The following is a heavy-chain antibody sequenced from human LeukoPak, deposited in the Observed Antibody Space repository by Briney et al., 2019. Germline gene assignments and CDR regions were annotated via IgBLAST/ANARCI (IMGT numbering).Heavy chain of an antibody. CDR1: GGTFSSYA. CDR2: IIPILGIA. V-gene: IGHV1-69*04. D-gene: IGHD3-22*01. J-gene: IGHJ4*02. Sequence: GASVKVSCKASGGTFSSYAISWVRQAPGQGLEWMGRIIPILGIANYAQKFQGRVTITADKSTSTAYMELSSLRSEDTVVYYCARDEAGTSGIVGREDYYFDYWGQGTLVTVSS. CDR3: ARDEAGTSGIVGREDYYFDY.